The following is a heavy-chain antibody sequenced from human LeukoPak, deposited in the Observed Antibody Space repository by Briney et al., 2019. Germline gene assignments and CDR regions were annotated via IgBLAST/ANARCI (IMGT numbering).Heavy chain of an antibody. CDR3: ARARVDIAMFTWLNWYFDL. V-gene: IGHV3-30-3*01. CDR1: GFTFSSYA. Sequence: GRSLRLSCAASGFTFSSYAIHWVRQAPGKGLEWVAVISYDGSNKYYADSVKGRFTISRDNSKNALYLQMNSLRAEDTAVYYCARARVDIAMFTWLNWYFDLWGRGTLVTVSS. CDR2: ISYDGSNK. D-gene: IGHD5-18*01. J-gene: IGHJ2*01.